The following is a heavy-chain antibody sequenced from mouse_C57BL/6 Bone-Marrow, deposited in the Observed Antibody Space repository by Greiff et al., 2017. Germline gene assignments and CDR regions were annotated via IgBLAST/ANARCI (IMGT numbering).Heavy chain of an antibody. CDR1: GYTFTDYY. J-gene: IGHJ3*01. CDR2: INPNNGGT. V-gene: IGHV1-26*01. CDR3: ARTGWDFAY. D-gene: IGHD4-1*01. Sequence: VQLKQSGPELVKPGASVKISCKASGYTFTDYYMNWVKQSPGKGLEWIGDINPNNGGTSYNQKFKGKATLTVDKSSSTAYMQLRSLTSEDSAVYYCARTGWDFAYWGQGTLVTVSA.